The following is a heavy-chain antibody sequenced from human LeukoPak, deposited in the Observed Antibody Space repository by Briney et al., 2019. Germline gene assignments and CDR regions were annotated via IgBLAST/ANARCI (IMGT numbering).Heavy chain of an antibody. J-gene: IGHJ4*02. Sequence: GGSLRLSYAASGFTFSSSAMSWVRQAPGMGLEWVSAISNNGGYTYYADSVQGRFTISRDNSKSTLCLQMNSLRAEDTAVYYCAKQLGYCSDGSCYFPYWGQGTLVTVSS. CDR3: AKQLGYCSDGSCYFPY. D-gene: IGHD2-15*01. CDR2: ISNNGGYT. V-gene: IGHV3-23*01. CDR1: GFTFSSSA.